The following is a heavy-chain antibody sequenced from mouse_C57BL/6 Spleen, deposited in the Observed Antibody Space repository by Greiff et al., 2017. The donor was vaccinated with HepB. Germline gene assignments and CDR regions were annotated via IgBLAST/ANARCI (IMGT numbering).Heavy chain of an antibody. V-gene: IGHV1-18*01. CDR1: GYTFTDYN. CDR2: INPNNGGT. J-gene: IGHJ3*01. D-gene: IGHD2-4*01. Sequence: EVQLQQSGPELVKPGASVKIPCKASGYTFTDYNMDWVKQSHGKSLEWIGDINPNNGGTIYNQKFKGKATLTVDNSSSTAYMELRRLTSEDTAVYYCARSPLYYDYDSWFAYWGQGTLVTVSA. CDR3: ARSPLYYDYDSWFAY.